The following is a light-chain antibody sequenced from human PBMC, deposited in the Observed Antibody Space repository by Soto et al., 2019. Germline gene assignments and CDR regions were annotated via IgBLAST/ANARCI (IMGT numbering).Light chain of an antibody. CDR1: QSVGSY. CDR3: QQYGSSRWT. Sequence: EIVLTQSPATLSLSPGERATLSCRASQSVGSYLAWYQQKPGQAPRLLIYGASSRATGIPDRFSGSGSGTDFTLTISRLEPEDFAVYYCQQYGSSRWTFGQGTKVDIK. CDR2: GAS. V-gene: IGKV3-20*01. J-gene: IGKJ1*01.